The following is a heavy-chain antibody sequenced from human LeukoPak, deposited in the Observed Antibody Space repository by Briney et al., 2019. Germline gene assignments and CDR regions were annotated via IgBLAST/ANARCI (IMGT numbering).Heavy chain of an antibody. V-gene: IGHV4-59*01. Sequence: SETLSLTCTVSGGSISSYFWSWIRQPPGKGLEWIGYIYYSGITNYNPSLKSRVTISVDTSKNQFSLKLSSVTAADTAVYYCAREGVSAYYYYMDVWGKGTTVTVSS. J-gene: IGHJ6*03. CDR2: IYYSGIT. CDR3: AREGVSAYYYYMDV. D-gene: IGHD3-10*01. CDR1: GGSISSYF.